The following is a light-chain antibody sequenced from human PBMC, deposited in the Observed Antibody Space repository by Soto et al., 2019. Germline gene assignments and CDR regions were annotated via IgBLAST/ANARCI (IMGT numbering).Light chain of an antibody. CDR3: QQYSFMWT. V-gene: IGKV3D-15*01. CDR2: GAS. CDR1: QSVSSN. Sequence: EIVMTQSPATLSVSPGERATLSCRASQSVSSNLAWYQQKLGQAPRLLISGASKRATGIPDRFSGSGSGTDFTLTINRLEPEDFAVYYCQQYSFMWTFGQGTKVDIK. J-gene: IGKJ1*01.